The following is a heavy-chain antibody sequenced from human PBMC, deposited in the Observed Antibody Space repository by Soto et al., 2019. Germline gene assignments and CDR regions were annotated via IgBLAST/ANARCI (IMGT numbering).Heavy chain of an antibody. J-gene: IGHJ4*02. Sequence: PGGSLRLSCVASGFPFSNYAMTWVRQAPGKGLEWVSALSGSGVSTYYADSVMGRFTISRDNSKNTLYLQMNSLRAEDTAVYYCARWGIAAGDYWGQGTLVTVSS. CDR3: ARWGIAAGDY. D-gene: IGHD6-13*01. CDR1: GFPFSNYA. V-gene: IGHV3-23*01. CDR2: LSGSGVST.